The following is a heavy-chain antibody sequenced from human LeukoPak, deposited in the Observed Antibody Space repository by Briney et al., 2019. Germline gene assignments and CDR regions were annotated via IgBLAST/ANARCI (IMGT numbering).Heavy chain of an antibody. Sequence: GASVKVSCKASGYTFTSYYMHWVRQAPGQGLEWMGIINPSGGSTSYAQKFQGRVTMTRDTSTSTVYMELSSLRSEDTAVYYCARKAISIFGVGRSFDYWGQGTLVTVSS. CDR2: INPSGGST. CDR1: GYTFTSYY. CDR3: ARKAISIFGVGRSFDY. D-gene: IGHD3-3*01. V-gene: IGHV1-46*01. J-gene: IGHJ4*02.